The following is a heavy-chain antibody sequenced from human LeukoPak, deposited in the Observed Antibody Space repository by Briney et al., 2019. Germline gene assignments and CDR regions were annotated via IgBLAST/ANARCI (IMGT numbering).Heavy chain of an antibody. D-gene: IGHD6-19*01. V-gene: IGHV4-59*01. Sequence: KSSETLSLTCTVSGGSISSYYWSWIRQPPGKGLEWIGYIYYSGSTNYNPSLKSRVTISVDTSKNQFSLKLSSVTAADTAVYYCAINRSGWYRYWGQGTLVTVSS. J-gene: IGHJ4*02. CDR2: IYYSGST. CDR3: AINRSGWYRY. CDR1: GGSISSYY.